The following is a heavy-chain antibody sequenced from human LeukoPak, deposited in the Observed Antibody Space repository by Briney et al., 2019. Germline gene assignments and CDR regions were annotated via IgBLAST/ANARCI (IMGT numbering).Heavy chain of an antibody. CDR3: ARHGYSSGSLAWFDP. V-gene: IGHV4-61*05. CDR1: GGSISSSSYY. D-gene: IGHD6-19*01. CDR2: ICYSGST. J-gene: IGHJ5*02. Sequence: SETLSLTCTVSGGSISSSSYYWGWIRQPPGKGLEWIGYICYSGSTNYNPSLKSRVTISVDTSKNQFSLKLSSVTAADTAVYYCARHGYSSGSLAWFDPWGQGTQVTVSS.